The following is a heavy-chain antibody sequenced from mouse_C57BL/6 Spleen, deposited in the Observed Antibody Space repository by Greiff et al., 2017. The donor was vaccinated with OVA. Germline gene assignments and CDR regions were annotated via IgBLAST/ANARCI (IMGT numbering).Heavy chain of an antibody. V-gene: IGHV3-6*01. CDR1: GYSITSGYY. CDR2: ISYDGSN. CDR3: ARDKSNYVDY. Sequence: EVKLVESGPSLVKPSQSLSLTCSVTGYSITSGYYWNWIRQFPGNKLEWMGYISYDGSNNYNPSLKNRISITRDTSKNQFFLKLNSVTTEDTATYYCARDKSNYVDYWGQGTTLTVSS. J-gene: IGHJ2*01. D-gene: IGHD5-1*01.